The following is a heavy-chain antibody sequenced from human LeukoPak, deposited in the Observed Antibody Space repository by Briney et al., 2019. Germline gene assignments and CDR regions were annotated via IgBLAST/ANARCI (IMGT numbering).Heavy chain of an antibody. CDR3: AKAPYYYGSGSYSTPDY. V-gene: IGHV3-23*01. CDR2: ISGSGGST. J-gene: IGHJ4*02. CDR1: GFTFSSYA. D-gene: IGHD3-10*01. Sequence: GGSLRLSCAASGFTFSSYAMSWVRQAPGKGLEWVSAISGSGGSTYYADSVKGRFTISRDNSKNTLYLQMNSLRAEDTAVYYCAKAPYYYGSGSYSTPDYWGQGTLVTVSS.